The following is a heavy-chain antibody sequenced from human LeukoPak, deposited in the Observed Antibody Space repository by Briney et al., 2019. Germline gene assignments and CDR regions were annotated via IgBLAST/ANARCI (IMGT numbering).Heavy chain of an antibody. CDR1: GFTFSRNW. V-gene: IGHV3-74*01. CDR2: INSDGSIT. Sequence: GGSLRLSCAASGFTFSRNWMHWVRQAPGKGLVWVSRINSDGSITNYADSVKGRFTISRDDAKNTLYLQMSSLRAEDTAVYYCAKIDAYWGQGTLVTVSS. J-gene: IGHJ4*02. CDR3: AKIDAY.